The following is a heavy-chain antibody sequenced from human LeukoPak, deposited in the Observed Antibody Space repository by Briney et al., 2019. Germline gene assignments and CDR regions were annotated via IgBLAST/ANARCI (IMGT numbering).Heavy chain of an antibody. CDR3: ASSSGWSFDDDY. V-gene: IGHV3-33*03. D-gene: IGHD6-19*01. CDR1: GFTFSSYG. CDR2: IWYDGSNK. J-gene: IGHJ4*02. Sequence: PGGSLRLSCAASGFTFSSYGMPWVRQAPGKGLEWVAVIWYDGSNKYYADSVKGRFTISRDNSKNTLYLQMNSLRAEDTAVYYCASSSGWSFDDDYWGQGTLVTVSS.